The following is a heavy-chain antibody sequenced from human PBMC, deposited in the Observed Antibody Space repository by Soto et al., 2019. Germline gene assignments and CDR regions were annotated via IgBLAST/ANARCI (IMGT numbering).Heavy chain of an antibody. Sequence: ASVKVSCKASGYTFTSYCMHWVRQAPGQGLEWMGIINPSGGSTSYAQKFQGRVTMTRDTSTSTVYMELSSLRSEDTAVYYCARGRYCSGGSCINYGMDVWGQGTTVTAP. D-gene: IGHD2-15*01. V-gene: IGHV1-46*01. CDR1: GYTFTSYC. CDR2: INPSGGST. CDR3: ARGRYCSGGSCINYGMDV. J-gene: IGHJ6*02.